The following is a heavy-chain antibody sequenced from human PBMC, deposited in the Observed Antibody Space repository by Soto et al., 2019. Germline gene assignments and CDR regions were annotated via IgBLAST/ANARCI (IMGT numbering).Heavy chain of an antibody. Sequence: PGGSLRLSCAASGFTFSSYSMNWVRQAPGKGLEWVSSISSSSSYIYYADSVKGRFTISRDNAKNSLYLQMNSLRAEDTAVYYCAREKYYDFWSGYYTIPSPYFDYWGQGTLVTVSS. CDR2: ISSSSSYI. CDR3: AREKYYDFWSGYYTIPSPYFDY. CDR1: GFTFSSYS. J-gene: IGHJ4*02. V-gene: IGHV3-21*01. D-gene: IGHD3-3*01.